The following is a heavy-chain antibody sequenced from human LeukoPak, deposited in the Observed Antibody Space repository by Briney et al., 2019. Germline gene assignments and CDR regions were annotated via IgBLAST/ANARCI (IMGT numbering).Heavy chain of an antibody. J-gene: IGHJ4*02. Sequence: ASVKVSCKASGYTFTSYAMNWVRQAPGQGLEWMGWINTNTGNPTYAQGFTGRFVFSLDTSVSTAYLQISSPKAEDTAVYYCAREIRYYYDSSGYPSEDYWGQGTLVTVSS. CDR3: AREIRYYYDSSGYPSEDY. CDR1: GYTFTSYA. CDR2: INTNTGNP. V-gene: IGHV7-4-1*02. D-gene: IGHD3-22*01.